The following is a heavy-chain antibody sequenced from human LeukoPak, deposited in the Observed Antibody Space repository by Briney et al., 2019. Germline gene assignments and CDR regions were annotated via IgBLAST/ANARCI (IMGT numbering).Heavy chain of an antibody. CDR2: ISYDGSNK. J-gene: IGHJ6*02. Sequence: GGSLRLSCAASGFTFSSYGMHWVRQAPGKGLGWGAVISYDGSNKYYADSVKGRFTISRDNSKNTLYLQMNSLRAEDTAVYYCAKNIVANWDYYGMDVWGQGTTVTVSS. CDR3: AKNIVANWDYYGMDV. CDR1: GFTFSSYG. D-gene: IGHD5-12*01. V-gene: IGHV3-30*18.